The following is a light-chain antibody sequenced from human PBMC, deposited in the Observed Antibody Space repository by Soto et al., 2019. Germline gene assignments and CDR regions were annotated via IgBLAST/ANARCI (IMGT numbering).Light chain of an antibody. CDR3: MQGTHWPPT. Sequence: DVVMTQSPLSLPVTLGQPASISCWSSQSLVYSDGNAYLTWFQQRPGQSPRRLIYQVSNRDSGVPDRFSGSGSGTTFTLKISRVEAEDVCVYYCMQGTHWPPTFGRGTKVEIK. V-gene: IGKV2-30*01. CDR2: QVS. CDR1: QSLVYSDGNAY. J-gene: IGKJ1*01.